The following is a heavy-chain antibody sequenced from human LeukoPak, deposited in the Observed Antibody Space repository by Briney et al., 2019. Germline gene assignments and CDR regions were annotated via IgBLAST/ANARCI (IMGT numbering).Heavy chain of an antibody. CDR1: GFSFSTYD. V-gene: IGHV3-23*01. J-gene: IGHJ4*02. CDR2: ISNTSGYT. D-gene: IGHD1-1*01. CDR3: SKNTTTNKFPFDI. Sequence: GGSLRLSCVGPGFSFSTYDMGWVRQTPGKGLEWVSAISNTSGYTEDADSVKGRFTISRYNSQNTLYLQMHSLRAENTAVYYCSKNTTTNKFPFDIWGQGTLVTVSP.